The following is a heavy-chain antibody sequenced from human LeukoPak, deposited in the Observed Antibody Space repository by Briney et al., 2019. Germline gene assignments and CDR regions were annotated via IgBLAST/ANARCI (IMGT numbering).Heavy chain of an antibody. CDR3: ARRVPEQLAIDY. Sequence: SETLSLTCTVSGGSISSSSYYWGWIRQPPGKGLEWIGSIYYSGSTYYNPSLKSRVTISVDTSKNQFSLKLSSVTAADTAVYYCARRVPEQLAIDYWGQGTLVTVSS. V-gene: IGHV4-39*07. J-gene: IGHJ4*02. D-gene: IGHD6-6*01. CDR2: IYYSGST. CDR1: GGSISSSSYY.